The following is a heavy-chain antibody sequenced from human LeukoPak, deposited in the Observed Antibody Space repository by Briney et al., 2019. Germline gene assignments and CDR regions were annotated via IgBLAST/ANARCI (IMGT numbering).Heavy chain of an antibody. J-gene: IGHJ4*02. Sequence: SETLSLTCAVSGYSIRSGHYWGWIRRPPGKGLEWIGSLYHSGSTDYNPSLRSRVTISVDTSKNQFSLKLTSVTAADTALYYCARLLSGSYSQFDYWGQGTLVTVSS. D-gene: IGHD1-26*01. CDR2: LYHSGST. V-gene: IGHV4-38-2*01. CDR1: GYSIRSGHY. CDR3: ARLLSGSYSQFDY.